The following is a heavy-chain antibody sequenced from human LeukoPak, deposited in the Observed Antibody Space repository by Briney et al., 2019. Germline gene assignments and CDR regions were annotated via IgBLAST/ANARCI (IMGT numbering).Heavy chain of an antibody. CDR1: GYTFTSYG. V-gene: IGHV1-18*01. CDR2: ISAYNSNT. D-gene: IGHD3-3*01. J-gene: IGHJ4*02. CDR3: ARALRFLEWLSNLDY. Sequence: ASVTVSCKASGYTFTSYGISWARQAPGQGLEWMGWISAYNSNTNYAQKLQGRVTMTTDTSTSTAYMELRSLRSDDTAVYYCARALRFLEWLSNLDYWGQGTLVTVSS.